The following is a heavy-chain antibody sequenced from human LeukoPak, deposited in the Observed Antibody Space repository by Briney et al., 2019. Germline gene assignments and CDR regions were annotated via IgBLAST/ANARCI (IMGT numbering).Heavy chain of an antibody. J-gene: IGHJ3*01. Sequence: GGSLRLSCAGSGFTIGSYWMSWVRQAPGKGLEWVANIRQDGSEKYYVDSVKGRLTISRDNAKNSLYLRMNSLRAEDTGIYYCARAGYYGDDAFDLWGKGTMVTVSS. CDR2: IRQDGSEK. CDR3: ARAGYYGDDAFDL. V-gene: IGHV3-7*01. D-gene: IGHD2/OR15-2a*01. CDR1: GFTIGSYW.